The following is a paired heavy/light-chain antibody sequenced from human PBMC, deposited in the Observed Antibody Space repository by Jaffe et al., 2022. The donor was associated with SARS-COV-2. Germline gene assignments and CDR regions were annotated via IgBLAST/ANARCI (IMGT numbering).Light chain of an antibody. CDR1: QTVTSS. V-gene: IGKV3-11*01. CDR2: ATS. Sequence: EVVLTQSPATLSLSPGETATLSCRASQTVTSSLAWYQQKPGQAPKLLIYATSNRATGIPARFSGGGSGTDFTLTISSLEPEDFAIYYCQQRSDGFTFGPGTKVDIK. J-gene: IGKJ3*01. CDR3: QQRSDGFT.
Heavy chain of an antibody. Sequence: QVQLVESGGGLVKPGGSLRLSCAASGFTFSDFHMSWIRQAPGKGLESVAYIIGRNGYTNYAGSVKGRFTVSRDNAKNSLYLQMNGLRAEDTAVYYCARDPAGGAPYYYYGMDVWGQGTTVTVSS. CDR2: IIGRNGYT. V-gene: IGHV3-11*06. J-gene: IGHJ6*02. CDR3: ARDPAGGAPYYYYGMDV. CDR1: GFTFSDFH. D-gene: IGHD3-10*01.